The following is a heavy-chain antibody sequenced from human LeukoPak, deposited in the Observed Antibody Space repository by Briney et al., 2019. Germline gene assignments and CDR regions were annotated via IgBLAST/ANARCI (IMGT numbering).Heavy chain of an antibody. Sequence: SETLSLTCIVSGGSISNSTYYWGWIRQPPGKGLEWIGSIYYSGYTYYNPSLKSRVTISVDTSKNQFSLKLSSVTAADTAVYYCARHSPGYYYHYTMDVWGEGTTVTVSS. J-gene: IGHJ6*04. CDR2: IYYSGYT. CDR3: ARHSPGYYYHYTMDV. CDR1: GGSISNSTYY. V-gene: IGHV4-39*01.